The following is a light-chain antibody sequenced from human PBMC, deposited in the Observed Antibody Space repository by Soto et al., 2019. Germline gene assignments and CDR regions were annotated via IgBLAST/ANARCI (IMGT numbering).Light chain of an antibody. CDR1: QGIRHY. V-gene: IGKV1-27*01. CDR2: EAS. J-gene: IGKJ1*01. Sequence: DIQLTQPPSSLSASLADRVTMTCPASQGIRHYLAWYQQKPGKVPKLLIYEASNLQSGVPSRFRGGGSGTEFTLTISSLQPEDVATYYCQNFDSARQTFGQGTKVDIK. CDR3: QNFDSARQT.